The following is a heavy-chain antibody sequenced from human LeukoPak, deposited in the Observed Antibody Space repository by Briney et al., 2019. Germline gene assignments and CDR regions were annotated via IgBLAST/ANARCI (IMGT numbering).Heavy chain of an antibody. CDR1: GFTFSNYE. D-gene: IGHD3-10*01. J-gene: IGHJ6*02. Sequence: GGSLRLSCAASGFTFSNYEMSWVRQAPGKGLEWLSHIYTDSTIYQADSVKGRFAISRDNAKNSLYLQMNGLRAEDTAVYYCARGYYYYGSGSYYYYYGMDVWGQGTTVTVSS. CDR2: IYTDSTI. CDR3: ARGYYYYGSGSYYYYYGMDV. V-gene: IGHV3-48*03.